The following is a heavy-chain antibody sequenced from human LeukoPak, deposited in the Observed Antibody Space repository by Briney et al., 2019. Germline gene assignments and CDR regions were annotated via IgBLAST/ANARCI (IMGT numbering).Heavy chain of an antibody. Sequence: TGGSLRLSCAASGFTFSSYSMNWVRQAPGKGLEWVSYISSSSSTIYYADSVKGRFTISRDNAKNSLYLQMNSLRAEDTAVYYCARETDSSSWYEFYYYGMDVWGQGTTVTVSS. J-gene: IGHJ6*02. CDR3: ARETDSSSWYEFYYYGMDV. V-gene: IGHV3-48*01. CDR1: GFTFSSYS. CDR2: ISSSSSTI. D-gene: IGHD6-13*01.